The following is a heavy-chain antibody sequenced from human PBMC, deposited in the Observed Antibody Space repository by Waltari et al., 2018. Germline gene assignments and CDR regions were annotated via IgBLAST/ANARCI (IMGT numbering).Heavy chain of an antibody. Sequence: QLQLQESGPGLVKPSETLSLTCTVSGGSISSSSYYWGWIRQPPGKGLEWIGSVYYSGSTYYNPSLKSRVTISVDTSKNQFSLKLSSVTAADTAVYYCVRGPGSMYYYGSGAEYMDVWGKGTTVTVSS. CDR1: GGSISSSSYY. CDR2: VYYSGST. V-gene: IGHV4-39*01. CDR3: VRGPGSMYYYGSGAEYMDV. J-gene: IGHJ6*03. D-gene: IGHD3-10*01.